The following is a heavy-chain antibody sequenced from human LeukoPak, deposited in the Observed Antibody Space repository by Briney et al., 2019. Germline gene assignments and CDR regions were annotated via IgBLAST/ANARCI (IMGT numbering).Heavy chain of an antibody. CDR1: GGTFSSYA. Sequence: SVKVSFKASGGTFSSYAISWVRQAPGQGLEWMGGIIPIFGTANYAQKFQGRVTITADESTSTAYMELSSLRSEDTAVYYCATLFGIVGATTYYYYGMDVWGQGTTVTVSS. V-gene: IGHV1-69*13. J-gene: IGHJ6*02. CDR2: IIPIFGTA. CDR3: ATLFGIVGATTYYYYGMDV. D-gene: IGHD1-26*01.